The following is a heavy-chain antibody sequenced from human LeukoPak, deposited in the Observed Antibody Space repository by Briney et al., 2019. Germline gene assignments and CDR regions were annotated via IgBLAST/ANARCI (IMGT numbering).Heavy chain of an antibody. Sequence: GGSLRLSCAASGFTFSNSGMNCVRQAPGKGLEWVSSISYSIGHIYYADSVKGRFTISRDNAKNSLYLQMNSLRVEDTAVYYCEKGGEGYCSGGSCYAGDYWGQGTLVTVSS. CDR3: EKGGEGYCSGGSCYAGDY. V-gene: IGHV3-21*01. J-gene: IGHJ4*02. CDR2: ISYSIGHI. CDR1: GFTFSNSG. D-gene: IGHD2-15*01.